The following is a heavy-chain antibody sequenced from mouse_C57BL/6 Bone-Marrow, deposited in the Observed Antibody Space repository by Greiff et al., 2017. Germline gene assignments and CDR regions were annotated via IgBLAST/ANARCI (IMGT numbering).Heavy chain of an antibody. CDR1: GFTFSSYA. Sequence: EVKLVESGGGLVKPGGSLKLSCAASGFTFSSYAMSWVRQTPEKRLEWVATISDGGSYTYYPDNVKGRFTISRDNAKNNLYLQMSHLKSEDTAMYDCASTFYFDYWGQGTTLTVSS. J-gene: IGHJ2*01. CDR2: ISDGGSYT. V-gene: IGHV5-4*03. CDR3: ASTFYFDY.